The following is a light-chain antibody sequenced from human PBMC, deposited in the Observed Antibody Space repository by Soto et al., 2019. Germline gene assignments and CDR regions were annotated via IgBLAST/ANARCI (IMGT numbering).Light chain of an antibody. J-gene: IGLJ2*01. Sequence: QSVLTQSPSASASLGASVKLTCTLSSGHSNYAIAWHQQQSEKGPRYLKKLNSDGSHSKGDGIPDRFSGSSSGAERYLTISSLQSEDEADYYCQTWGSGIVVFGGGTQLTVL. CDR2: LNSDGSH. CDR1: SGHSNYA. V-gene: IGLV4-69*01. CDR3: QTWGSGIVV.